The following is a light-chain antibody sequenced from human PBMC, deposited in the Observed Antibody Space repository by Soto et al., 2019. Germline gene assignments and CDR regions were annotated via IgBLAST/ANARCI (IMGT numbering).Light chain of an antibody. CDR2: GAS. V-gene: IGKV3-15*01. Sequence: EIVMTQSPATLSVSPGERATLSCRASQSVSSNLAWYQQKPGQAPRLLIYGASTRATGIPARFSGSGSGTEFTLTISSLQSDDFAVYSCQQYNNWPPAYTFGQGTKLEI. CDR3: QQYNNWPPAYT. CDR1: QSVSSN. J-gene: IGKJ2*01.